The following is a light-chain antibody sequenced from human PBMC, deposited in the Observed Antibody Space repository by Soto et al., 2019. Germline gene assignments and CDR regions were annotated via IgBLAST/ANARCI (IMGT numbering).Light chain of an antibody. CDR2: DVN. Sequence: QSALTQPASVSGSPGQSITISCTGTSSDVGGYNYVSWHQQHPGKAPKLMIFDVNNRPSGVSNRFSGSKSGNTASLTISGLQAEDEADYYCSSYTSSHTCVSGPGTKVTVL. V-gene: IGLV2-14*01. CDR3: SSYTSSHTCV. CDR1: SSDVGGYNY. J-gene: IGLJ1*01.